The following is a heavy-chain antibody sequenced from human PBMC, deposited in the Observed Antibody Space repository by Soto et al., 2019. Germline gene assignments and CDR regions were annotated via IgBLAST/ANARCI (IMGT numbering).Heavy chain of an antibody. CDR1: GGSFSGYY. Sequence: SETLSLTCAVYGGSFSGYYWSWIRQPPGKGLEWIGEINHSGSTNYNPSLKSRVTISVDTSKNQFSLKLSSVTAADTAVYYCARAPLGECGSSTSCINYYYYMDVWGKGTTVTVSS. CDR2: INHSGST. CDR3: ARAPLGECGSSTSCINYYYYMDV. V-gene: IGHV4-34*01. D-gene: IGHD2-2*01. J-gene: IGHJ6*03.